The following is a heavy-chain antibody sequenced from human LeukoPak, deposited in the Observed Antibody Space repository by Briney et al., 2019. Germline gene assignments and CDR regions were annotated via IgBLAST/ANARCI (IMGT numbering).Heavy chain of an antibody. D-gene: IGHD3-10*01. J-gene: IGHJ4*02. Sequence: ASVKVSCKASGYTFTSYGISWVRQAPGQGLEWMGWISAYNGNTNYAQKFQGRVTMTRDTSISTAYMELSRLRSDDTAVYYCARARGSGSSYYFDYWGQGTLVTVSS. CDR2: ISAYNGNT. CDR1: GYTFTSYG. V-gene: IGHV1-18*01. CDR3: ARARGSGSSYYFDY.